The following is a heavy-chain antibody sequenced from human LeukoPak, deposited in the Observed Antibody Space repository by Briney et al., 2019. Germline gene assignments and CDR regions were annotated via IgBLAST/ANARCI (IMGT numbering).Heavy chain of an antibody. CDR3: AKGGITMVRGVIAAFDY. CDR2: ISSNGGST. D-gene: IGHD3-10*01. V-gene: IGHV3-64D*06. J-gene: IGHJ4*02. Sequence: PGGSLRLSCSASGFTFSSYAMHWVRQAPGKGLEYVSAISSNGGSTYYADSVKGRFTISRDNSKNTLYLQMSSLRAEDTAVYYCAKGGITMVRGVIAAFDYWGQGTLVTVSS. CDR1: GFTFSSYA.